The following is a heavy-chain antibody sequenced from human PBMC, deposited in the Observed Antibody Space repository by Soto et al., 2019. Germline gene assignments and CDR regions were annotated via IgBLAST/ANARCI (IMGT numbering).Heavy chain of an antibody. CDR3: VRASYILPFDP. D-gene: IGHD2-21*01. Sequence: QLQLQESGSGLVKPSQTLSLTCAVSGGSIDSVGYSWNWIRQPPGKGLEWIGYIYHTGAAHYNASLEGRVSLSVDMSKNQFSLQMTSVTAADTAVYYCVRASYILPFDPWGQGIFVTVSS. CDR1: GGSIDSVGYS. J-gene: IGHJ5*02. V-gene: IGHV4-30-2*01. CDR2: IYHTGAA.